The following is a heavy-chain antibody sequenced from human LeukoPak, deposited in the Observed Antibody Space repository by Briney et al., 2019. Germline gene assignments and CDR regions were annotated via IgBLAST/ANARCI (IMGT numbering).Heavy chain of an antibody. CDR3: AKDDAWLRFGE. Sequence: GGSLRFSCAASGFTFSNHGMNWVRQAPGKGLELVSGISPSGDITYYADSVKGRFTISRDNSKNKVYLQVISLTAEDTAVYYCAKDDAWLRFGEWSQGTLVTVSS. J-gene: IGHJ4*02. D-gene: IGHD3-10*01. CDR1: GFTFSNHG. V-gene: IGHV3-23*01. CDR2: ISPSGDIT.